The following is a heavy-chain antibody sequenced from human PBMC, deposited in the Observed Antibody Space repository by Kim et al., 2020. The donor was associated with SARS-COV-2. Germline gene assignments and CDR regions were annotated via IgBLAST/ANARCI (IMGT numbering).Heavy chain of an antibody. Sequence: KYSQKFQGRVTITRDTSASTAYMELSSLRSEDTAVYYCAREPLGGGAFDIWGQGTMVTVSS. V-gene: IGHV1-3*01. J-gene: IGHJ3*02. D-gene: IGHD3-16*01. CDR3: AREPLGGGAFDI.